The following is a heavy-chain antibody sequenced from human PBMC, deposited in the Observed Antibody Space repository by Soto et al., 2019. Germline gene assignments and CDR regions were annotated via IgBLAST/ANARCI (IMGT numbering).Heavy chain of an antibody. Sequence: SDTLSLTCTISHCSIISGGFYWGWIRQFPGRGLEWIGHIYNTVTSRYSLPLRSRLTMSIDTSANVFSMSLSSVTAADTATYYCARGFYGSGGPDLWGPGALVNVSS. V-gene: IGHV4-31*03. CDR3: ARGFYGSGGPDL. D-gene: IGHD3-10*01. J-gene: IGHJ5*02. CDR2: IYNTVTS. CDR1: HCSIISGGFY.